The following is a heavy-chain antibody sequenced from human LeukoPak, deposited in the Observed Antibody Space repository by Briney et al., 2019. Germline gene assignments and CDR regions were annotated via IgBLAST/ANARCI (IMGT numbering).Heavy chain of an antibody. CDR3: ARDISPPPYFDY. V-gene: IGHV3-21*01. J-gene: IGHJ4*02. CDR2: ISSSSSYI. CDR1: GFTFSSYS. Sequence: GGSLRLSCAASGFTFSSYSMNWVRQAPGKGLDWVSSISSSSSYIYYADSVKGRFTISRDNAKNSLYLQMNSLRAENTAVYYCARDISPPPYFDYWGQGTLVTVSS.